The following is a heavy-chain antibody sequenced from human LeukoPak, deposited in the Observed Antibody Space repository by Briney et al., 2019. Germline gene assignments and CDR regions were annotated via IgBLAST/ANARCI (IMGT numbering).Heavy chain of an antibody. CDR1: GGSFSAYY. J-gene: IGHJ4*02. CDR2: INHSGST. CDR3: AASWFGENY. Sequence: PSETLSLTCAVYGGSFSAYYWSWIRQPPGKGLEWIGEINHSGSTNYNPSLKSRVTISVDTSKNQFSLKLSSVTAADTAVYYCAASWFGENYWGQGTLVTVSS. V-gene: IGHV4-34*01. D-gene: IGHD3-10*01.